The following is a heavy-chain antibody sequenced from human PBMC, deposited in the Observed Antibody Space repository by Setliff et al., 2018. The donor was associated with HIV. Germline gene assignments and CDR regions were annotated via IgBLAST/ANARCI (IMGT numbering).Heavy chain of an antibody. V-gene: IGHV1-2*06. CDR3: ARPRVFDSFDV. CDR1: GYMILGYK. CDR2: ISPDNGAA. Sequence: ASVKVSCKAIGYMILGYKMSWVRQAPGQGLEWIGRISPDNGAAEYAPKFQGRVRMTLDTSISTAYLEIPRLTTDDAAVYYCARPRVFDSFDVWGQGTLVTVSS. J-gene: IGHJ3*01.